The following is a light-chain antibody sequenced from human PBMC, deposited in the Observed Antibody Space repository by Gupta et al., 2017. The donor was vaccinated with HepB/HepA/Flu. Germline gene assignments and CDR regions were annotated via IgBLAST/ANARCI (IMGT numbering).Light chain of an antibody. CDR1: SSNIGAGDD. CDR3: QSYDSSLGGVV. V-gene: IGLV1-40*01. J-gene: IGLJ2*01. CDR2: GNR. Sequence: QPVLTHPPSVSGSPGQPVTIPCTGSSSNIGAGDDVHWYPQLPGTAPKLSSYGNRNRPSGVPDRFSGSKSGTSASRAITGLQAEDEADYYCQSYDSSLGGVVFGGGTKLTVL.